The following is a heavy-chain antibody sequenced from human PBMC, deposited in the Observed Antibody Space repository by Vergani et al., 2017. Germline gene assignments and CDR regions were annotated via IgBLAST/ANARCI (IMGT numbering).Heavy chain of an antibody. CDR3: ARGPWGCSSTSCQDYYYYGMDV. D-gene: IGHD2-2*01. V-gene: IGHV1-69*06. CDR2: IIPIFGTA. CDR1: GGTFSSYA. Sequence: QVQLVQSGAEVKKPGSSVKVSCKASGGTFSSYAISWVRQAPGQGLEWMGGIIPIFGTANYAQKFQGRVTITADKSTSTAYMELSRLRSDDTAVYYCARGPWGCSSTSCQDYYYYGMDVWGQGTTVTVSS. J-gene: IGHJ6*02.